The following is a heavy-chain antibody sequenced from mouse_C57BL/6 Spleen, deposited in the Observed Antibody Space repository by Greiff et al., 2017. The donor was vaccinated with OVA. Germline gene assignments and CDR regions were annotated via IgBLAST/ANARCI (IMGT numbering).Heavy chain of an antibody. J-gene: IGHJ2*01. CDR1: GYSITSGYY. V-gene: IGHV3-6*01. CDR2: ISYDGNN. CDR3: AREKGVTPPFFDY. Sequence: EVQLQESGPGLVKPSQSLSLTCSVTGYSITSGYYWNCIRPFPGNKLEWMGYISYDGNNYYNPYLKNRISITRDTSKNQLFLKLNSVTTEDTATYYCAREKGVTPPFFDYWGQGTTLTVSS.